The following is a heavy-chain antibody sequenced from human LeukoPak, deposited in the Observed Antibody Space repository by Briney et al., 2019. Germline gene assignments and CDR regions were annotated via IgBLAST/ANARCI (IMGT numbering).Heavy chain of an antibody. Sequence: SETLSLTCTVSGYSISSSYYWDWIRQPPGKGLEWIGSIYYGGSTYYNPSLKSRVTISVDTSKNQFSLNLSSVTAADTAVYYCASATIAVAGTYHSFDYWGQGTLVTVSS. V-gene: IGHV4-38-2*02. CDR1: GYSISSSYY. CDR2: IYYGGST. CDR3: ASATIAVAGTYHSFDY. J-gene: IGHJ4*02. D-gene: IGHD6-19*01.